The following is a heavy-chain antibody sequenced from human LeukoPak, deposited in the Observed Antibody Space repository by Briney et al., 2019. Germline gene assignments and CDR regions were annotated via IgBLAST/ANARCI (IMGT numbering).Heavy chain of an antibody. CDR2: TSSSSSYI. CDR3: ARGDSSAAMPRNP. Sequence: GSLRLSCTASGXTFSSYSKNWVRQAPGKGLEWVSSTSSSSSYIYYADSVKGRFTISRDNAKNSLYLQMNSLRAEDTAVYYCARGDSSAAMPRNPWGQGTLVTVSS. D-gene: IGHD2-2*01. V-gene: IGHV3-21*01. CDR1: GXTFSSYS. J-gene: IGHJ5*02.